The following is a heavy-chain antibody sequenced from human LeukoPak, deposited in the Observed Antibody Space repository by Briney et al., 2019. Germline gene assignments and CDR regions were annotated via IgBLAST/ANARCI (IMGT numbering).Heavy chain of an antibody. V-gene: IGHV4-4*07. D-gene: IGHD3-16*01. CDR1: GGSISSYY. CDR2: IYTSGST. CDR3: GRDRVGGEVDY. J-gene: IGHJ4*02. Sequence: SETLSLTCTASGGSISSYYWSWIRQPAGKGLEWIGRIYTSGSTNYNPSLKSRVTMSVDTSKNQLSLKLSSVTAADTAVYYCGRDRVGGEVDYWGQGTLVTVSS.